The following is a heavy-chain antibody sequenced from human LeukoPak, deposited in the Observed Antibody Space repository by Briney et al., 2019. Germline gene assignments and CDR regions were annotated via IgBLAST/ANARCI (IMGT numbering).Heavy chain of an antibody. CDR2: ISGSGGST. V-gene: IGHV3-23*01. CDR3: AKPGSSSWYGNFDY. Sequence: GGSLRLSCAASGFTFSSYAMSWVRQAPGKGLEWVSTISGSGGSTYYADSVKGRFTISRDNSKNTLYLQMNSLRAEDTAVYYCAKPGSSSWYGNFDYWGQGTLVTVSS. CDR1: GFTFSSYA. J-gene: IGHJ4*02. D-gene: IGHD6-13*01.